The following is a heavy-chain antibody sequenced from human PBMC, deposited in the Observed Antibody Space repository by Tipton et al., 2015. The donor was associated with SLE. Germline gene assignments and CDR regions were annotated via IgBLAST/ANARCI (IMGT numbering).Heavy chain of an antibody. V-gene: IGHV4-39*07. CDR3: ARDHCTGGVCSYYYYYYGMDV. CDR1: GGSISSSHYY. J-gene: IGHJ6*02. Sequence: TLSLTCTVSGGSISSSHYYWGWIRQPPGKGLEWIGTIYKSGISYTNPSLRSRLTISVDTSKNQFSLNLTSVTAADTAVYYCARDHCTGGVCSYYYYYYGMDVWGQGTTVTVSS. CDR2: IYKSGIS. D-gene: IGHD2-8*02.